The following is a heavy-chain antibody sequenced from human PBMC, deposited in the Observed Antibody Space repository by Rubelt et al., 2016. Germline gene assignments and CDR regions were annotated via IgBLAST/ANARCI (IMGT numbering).Heavy chain of an antibody. CDR3: ARDLTNTRLYYGMDV. Sequence: GDSVGISCKASGYTFISHYIHWVRQAPGQGPEWMGIINPSGGNTNYAQKFQGRVTMTRDTSTGTVYMELSSLRSEDTAVYYCARDLTNTRLYYGMDVWGQGTTVSVSS. J-gene: IGHJ6*02. V-gene: IGHV1-46*01. CDR1: GYTFISHY. CDR2: INPSGGNT. D-gene: IGHD3-16*01.